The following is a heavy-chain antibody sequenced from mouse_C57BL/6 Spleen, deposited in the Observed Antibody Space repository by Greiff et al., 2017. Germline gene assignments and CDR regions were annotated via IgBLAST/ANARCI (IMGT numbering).Heavy chain of an antibody. CDR2: IDPSDSYT. D-gene: IGHD3-3*01. CDR1: GYTFTSYW. V-gene: IGHV1-59*01. Sequence: QVQLQQPGAELVRPGPSVKLSCKASGYTFTSYWMHWVKQRPGQGLEWIGVIDPSDSYTNYNQKFKGKATLTVDTSSSTAYMQLSSLTSEDSAVYYCARELGFAYWGQGTLVTVSA. J-gene: IGHJ3*01. CDR3: ARELGFAY.